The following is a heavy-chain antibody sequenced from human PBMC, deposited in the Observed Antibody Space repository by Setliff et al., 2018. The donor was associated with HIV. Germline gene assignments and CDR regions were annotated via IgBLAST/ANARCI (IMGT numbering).Heavy chain of an antibody. J-gene: IGHJ4*02. CDR3: ARAYYHDSSGYQGFDY. CDR1: GGTFSDFR. D-gene: IGHD3-22*01. Sequence: ASVKVSCKASGGTFSDFRITWVRQAPGQGLEWIGIINTNSGGTSYAQKLQGRVTMTTDTSTSTGYMELRSLRSDDTAVYYCARAYYHDSSGYQGFDYWGQGTLVTVSS. CDR2: INTNSGGT. V-gene: IGHV1-18*01.